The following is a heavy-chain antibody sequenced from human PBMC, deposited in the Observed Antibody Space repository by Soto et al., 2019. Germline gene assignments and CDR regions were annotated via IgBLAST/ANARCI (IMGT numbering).Heavy chain of an antibody. V-gene: IGHV1-69*13. CDR3: AVGGSLDAFDI. D-gene: IGHD3-16*01. Sequence: SVKGPCEASGGTFSSYAISWVRQGPGQGLEWMGGISPIVGTANDAQKFQGSVKITADESARTVSVGLSSMRYEAQAVYSCAVGGSLDAFDIWGQGTIVT. CDR1: GGTFSSYA. J-gene: IGHJ3*02. CDR2: ISPIVGTA.